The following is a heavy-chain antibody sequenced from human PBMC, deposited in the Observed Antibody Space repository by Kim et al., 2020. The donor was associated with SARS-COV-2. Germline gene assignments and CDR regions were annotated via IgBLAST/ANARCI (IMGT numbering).Heavy chain of an antibody. CDR3: ARGSRAIRFDS. V-gene: IGHV4-34*01. D-gene: IGHD2-2*01. J-gene: IGHJ4*02. CDR1: GGSFSGYY. Sequence: SETLSLTCAVSGGSFSGYYWSWVRQPPGKGLEWIGEINHSGSTNYKPSLKSRVTISADKSKNQFSLKLSSVTAADTAVYFCARGSRAIRFDSWGQGTLVTVSS. CDR2: INHSGST.